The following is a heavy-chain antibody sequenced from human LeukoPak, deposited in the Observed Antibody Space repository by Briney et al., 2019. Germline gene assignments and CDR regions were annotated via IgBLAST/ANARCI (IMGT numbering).Heavy chain of an antibody. D-gene: IGHD1-26*01. Sequence: PSETLSLTCTVSGYSISSGYYWSRIRQPPGKGLEWIGEINHSGSTNYNPSLKSRVTISVDTSKNQFSLKLSSVTAADTAVYYCARPVWSYYYNWFDPWGQGTLVTVSS. CDR1: GYSISSGYY. J-gene: IGHJ5*02. V-gene: IGHV4-38-2*02. CDR3: ARPVWSYYYNWFDP. CDR2: INHSGST.